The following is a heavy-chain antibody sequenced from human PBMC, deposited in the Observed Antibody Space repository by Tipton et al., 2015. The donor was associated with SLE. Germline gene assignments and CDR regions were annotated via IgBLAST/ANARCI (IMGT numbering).Heavy chain of an antibody. J-gene: IGHJ6*03. D-gene: IGHD3-9*01. CDR1: GGSISSGGYY. V-gene: IGHV4-31*03. Sequence: TLSLTCTVSGGSISSGGYYWSWIRQYPGKGLEWIGYISYSGSTNYNSSLKSRLTISVDTSKNQFSLKLSSVTAADTAVYYCARDSERVDWLSEGNSYYYMDVWGKGTTVTVSS. CDR2: ISYSGST. CDR3: ARDSERVDWLSEGNSYYYMDV.